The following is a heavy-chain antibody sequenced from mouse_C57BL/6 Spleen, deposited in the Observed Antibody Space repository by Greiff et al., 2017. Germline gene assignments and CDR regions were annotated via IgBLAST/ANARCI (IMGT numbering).Heavy chain of an antibody. J-gene: IGHJ2*01. D-gene: IGHD1-1*01. CDR1: GYAFSSSW. CDR2: IYPGDGDT. V-gene: IGHV1-82*01. Sequence: VKLQQSGPELVKPGASVKISCKASGYAFSSSWMNWVKQRPGKGLEWIGRIYPGDGDTNYNGKFKGKATLTADKSSSTAYMQLSSLTSEDSAVYFCASLGVVVDYWGQGTTLTVSS. CDR3: ASLGVVVDY.